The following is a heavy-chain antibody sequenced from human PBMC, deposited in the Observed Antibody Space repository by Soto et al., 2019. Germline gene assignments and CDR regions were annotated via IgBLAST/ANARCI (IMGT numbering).Heavy chain of an antibody. V-gene: IGHV4-59*01. J-gene: IGHJ5*02. Sequence: SQTHSVAEGSSISFDGSWIRKNPGNGLERTPNTAYTGNTNYNPSLKSRATISMDTSKNQLSLMLTSMTAAATAFYYCARDMLAGFTHYFDPWGQGTLVTVSS. D-gene: IGHD3-16*01. CDR3: ARDMLAGFTHYFDP. CDR2: TAYTGNT. CDR1: EGSSISFD.